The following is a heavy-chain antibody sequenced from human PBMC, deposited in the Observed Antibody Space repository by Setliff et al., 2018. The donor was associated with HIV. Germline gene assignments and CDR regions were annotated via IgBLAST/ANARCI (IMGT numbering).Heavy chain of an antibody. D-gene: IGHD3-10*01. V-gene: IGHV4-39*07. J-gene: IGHJ4*02. CDR1: GDSITTNDYY. CDR3: ARGMVRGLRWNY. Sequence: PSETLSLTCTVSGDSITTNDYYWGWIRQPPGKGLEWIGEINHGGSATYNPSLTGRVGISVDTSKNQFSLKLSSVTAADTAVYYCARGMVRGLRWNYWGQGTLVTVSS. CDR2: INHGGSA.